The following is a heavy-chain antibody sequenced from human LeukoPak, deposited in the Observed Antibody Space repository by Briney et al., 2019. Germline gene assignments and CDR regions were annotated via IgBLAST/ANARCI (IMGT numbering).Heavy chain of an antibody. D-gene: IGHD3-10*01. Sequence: GGSLRLSCTASEFTFSNYWMSWVRQAPGKGLEWVANIKYDGTEEYYVDSVKGRLTISRDNAKNSLYLQMNSLRAEDTAVYYCAREPVRRRWFDSWGQGTLVTVSS. CDR1: EFTFSNYW. CDR3: AREPVRRRWFDS. CDR2: IKYDGTEE. V-gene: IGHV3-7*03. J-gene: IGHJ5*01.